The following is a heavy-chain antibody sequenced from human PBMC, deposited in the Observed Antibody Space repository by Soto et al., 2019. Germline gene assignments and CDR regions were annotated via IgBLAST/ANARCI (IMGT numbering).Heavy chain of an antibody. CDR1: GHTLTELS. Sequence: ASVKVSCKVSGHTLTELSIDWVRQSPGKGLEWMGGFDPEDGETIYAQKFQGRVTMTEDTSTDTAYMELSSLRSEDTAVYYCATELGATSRGNDYWGQGTLVTAPS. CDR3: ATELGATSRGNDY. V-gene: IGHV1-24*01. J-gene: IGHJ4*02. D-gene: IGHD1-26*01. CDR2: FDPEDGET.